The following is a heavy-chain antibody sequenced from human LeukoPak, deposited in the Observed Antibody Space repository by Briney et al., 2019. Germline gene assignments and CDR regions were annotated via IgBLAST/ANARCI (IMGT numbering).Heavy chain of an antibody. CDR1: GFNFGDYA. CDR2: ITNKAFGWTA. V-gene: IGHV3-49*03. CDR3: TRDEYGVGSNFFDY. D-gene: IGHD4-17*01. Sequence: PGGSLRLSCTTSGFNFGDYAMSWFRQAPEKGLEGVGFITNKAFGWTAEYAASVKGRFTISRDDSRSIAYLQMDNLRTEDTGVYYCTRDEYGVGSNFFDYWGQGTLVTVST. J-gene: IGHJ4*02.